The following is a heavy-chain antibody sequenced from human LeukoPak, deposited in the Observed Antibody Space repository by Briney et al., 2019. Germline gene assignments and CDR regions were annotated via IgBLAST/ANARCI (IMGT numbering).Heavy chain of an antibody. J-gene: IGHJ4*02. CDR1: GFTFSSYE. CDR3: TRGEYNTGWSLSDY. CDR2: ISSSGSTI. Sequence: GGSLRLSCAASGFTFSSYEMNWVRQAPGKGLEGVSYISSSGSTIYYADSVKGRFTISRDNAKNTLFLQMNSLRVEDTAVYYCTRGEYNTGWSLSDYWGQGTLVTVSS. D-gene: IGHD6-19*01. V-gene: IGHV3-48*03.